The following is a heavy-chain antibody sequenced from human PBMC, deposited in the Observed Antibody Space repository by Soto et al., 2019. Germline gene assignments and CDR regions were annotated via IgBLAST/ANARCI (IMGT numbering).Heavy chain of an antibody. V-gene: IGHV3-7*01. Sequence: EVQLVESGGGLVQPGGSLRLSCAASGFTFSSYWMSWVRQAAGKGLEWVANIKQDGSEKWYVDSVKGRFTISRDNAKNSLYLQMNSLRAEDTAVYYCPREDADSSADLIDPSGQGTLVTVSS. CDR1: GFTFSSYW. CDR2: IKQDGSEK. J-gene: IGHJ5*02. D-gene: IGHD6-19*01. CDR3: PREDADSSADLIDP.